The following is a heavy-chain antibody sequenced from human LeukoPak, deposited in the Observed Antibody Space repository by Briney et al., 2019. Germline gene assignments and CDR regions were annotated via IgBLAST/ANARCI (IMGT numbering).Heavy chain of an antibody. CDR2: INSDGSST. CDR1: GFTVSSNY. CDR3: AELTSMVEQY. V-gene: IGHV3-74*01. Sequence: GGSLRLSCAASGFTVSSNYMSWVRQVPGKGLVWVSRINSDGSSTSYADSVKGRFTISRDNAKNTLYLQMNSLRAEGTAVYYCAELTSMVEQYWGQGTLVTVSS. D-gene: IGHD3-10*01. J-gene: IGHJ4*02.